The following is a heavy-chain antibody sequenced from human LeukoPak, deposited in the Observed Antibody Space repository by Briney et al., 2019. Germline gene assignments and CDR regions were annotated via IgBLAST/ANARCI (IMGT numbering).Heavy chain of an antibody. V-gene: IGHV3-30-3*01. Sequence: GRSLRLSCAASGFTFSSYAMHWVRQAPGKGLEWVAVISYDGSNKYYADSVKGRFTISRDNSKNTLYLQMNSLRAEDTAVYYCARDRIVTKVPLDYWGQGTLVTVSS. CDR2: ISYDGSNK. D-gene: IGHD4-11*01. CDR1: GFTFSSYA. J-gene: IGHJ4*02. CDR3: ARDRIVTKVPLDY.